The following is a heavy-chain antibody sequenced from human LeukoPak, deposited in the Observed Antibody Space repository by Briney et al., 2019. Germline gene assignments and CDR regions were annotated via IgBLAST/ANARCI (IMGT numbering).Heavy chain of an antibody. CDR2: IYYSGST. D-gene: IGHD3-22*01. V-gene: IGHV4-59*08. CDR1: GGSISSYY. CDR3: AKLKYYYDSSGYYPLFDY. Sequence: SETLSLTCTVSGGSISSYYWSWIRQPPGKGLEWIGYIYYSGSTNYNPSLKSRVTISVDTSKNQFPLKLSSVTAADTAVYYCAKLKYYYDSSGYYPLFDYWGQGTLVTVSS. J-gene: IGHJ4*02.